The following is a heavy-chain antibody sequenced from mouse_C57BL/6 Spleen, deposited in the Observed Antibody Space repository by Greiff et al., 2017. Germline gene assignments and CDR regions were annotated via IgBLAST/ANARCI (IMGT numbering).Heavy chain of an antibody. Sequence: QVQLQQPGAELVKPGASVKLSCKASGYTFTSYWMQWVKQRPGQGLEWIGEIDPSDSYTNYNQKFKGKATLTVDTSSSTAYMQLSSLTSEDSAVYYCARSNYGSRVWGTGTTVTVSS. CDR1: GYTFTSYW. CDR2: IDPSDSYT. J-gene: IGHJ1*03. V-gene: IGHV1-50*01. CDR3: ARSNYGSRV. D-gene: IGHD1-1*01.